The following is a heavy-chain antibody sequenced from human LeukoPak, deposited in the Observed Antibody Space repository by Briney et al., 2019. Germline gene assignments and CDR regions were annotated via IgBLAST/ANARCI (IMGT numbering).Heavy chain of an antibody. V-gene: IGHV4-59*01. CDR2: IYYSGST. D-gene: IGHD5-18*01. CDR3: ARSGYSYGYDY. Sequence: SETLSLTCTVSGGSISSYYWSWIRQPPGKGLEWIGYIYYSGSTNYNPSLKSRVTTSVDTSKNQFSLKLSSVTAADTAVYYCARSGYSYGYDYWGQGTLVTVSS. J-gene: IGHJ4*02. CDR1: GGSISSYY.